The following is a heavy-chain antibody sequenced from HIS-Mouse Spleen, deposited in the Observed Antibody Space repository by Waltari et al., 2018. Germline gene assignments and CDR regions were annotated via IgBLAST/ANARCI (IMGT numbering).Heavy chain of an antibody. CDR3: ARTVVVPAAMDY. J-gene: IGHJ4*02. CDR2: ISYDGSNK. D-gene: IGHD2-2*01. CDR1: GFTFGSYA. V-gene: IGHV3-30*04. Sequence: QVQLVESGGGVVQPGRSLRLSCAASGFTFGSYAMHWVGRAPGKGVGGVAVISYDGSNKYYADSVKGRFTISRYNSKNTLYLQMNSLRAEDTAVYYCARTVVVPAAMDYWGQGTLVTVSS.